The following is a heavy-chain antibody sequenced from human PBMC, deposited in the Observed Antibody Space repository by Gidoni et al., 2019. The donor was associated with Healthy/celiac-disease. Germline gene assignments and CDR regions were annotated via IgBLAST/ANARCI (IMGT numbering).Heavy chain of an antibody. Sequence: QVTLKESGPVLVKPTETLTLTCTVSGFSLSNARMGVSWIRQPPGKALEWLAHIFSNDEKVYSTSLKSRLTISKDTSKSQVVLTMTNMDTVDTATYYCAWIYGSSGYYGWRYFDYWGQGTLVTVSS. CDR1: GFSLSNARMG. D-gene: IGHD3-22*01. V-gene: IGHV2-26*01. J-gene: IGHJ4*02. CDR3: AWIYGSSGYYGWRYFDY. CDR2: IFSNDEK.